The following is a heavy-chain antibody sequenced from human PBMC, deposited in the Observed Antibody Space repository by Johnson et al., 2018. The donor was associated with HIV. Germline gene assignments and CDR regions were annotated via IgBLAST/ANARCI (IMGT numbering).Heavy chain of an antibody. CDR1: GFTFSTYT. CDR3: AKDSRRMGGLDAFDI. J-gene: IGHJ3*02. CDR2: ISYDGNSR. Sequence: QVQLVESGGGVVQPGRSLRLSCVASGFTFSTYTMHWVRQAPGKGLEWVALISYDGNSRYYADSVKGRFTISRDNSKNTLYLQMNSLRAEDTAVYCCAKDSRRMGGLDAFDIWGQGTMVTVSS. V-gene: IGHV3-30*04. D-gene: IGHD1-26*01.